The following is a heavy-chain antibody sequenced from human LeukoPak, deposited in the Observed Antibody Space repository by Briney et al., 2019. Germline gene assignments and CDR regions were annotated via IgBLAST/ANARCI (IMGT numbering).Heavy chain of an antibody. D-gene: IGHD2-2*01. CDR3: ARGADLIVVVPAAMALGDV. V-gene: IGHV3-30*03. J-gene: IGHJ6*02. Sequence: GGSLRLSCAASGFTFSSYGMHWVRQAPGKGLEWVAVISYDGSNKYYADSVKGRFTISRDNSKNTLYLQMNSLRAEDTAVYYCARGADLIVVVPAAMALGDVWGQGTTVTVSS. CDR1: GFTFSSYG. CDR2: ISYDGSNK.